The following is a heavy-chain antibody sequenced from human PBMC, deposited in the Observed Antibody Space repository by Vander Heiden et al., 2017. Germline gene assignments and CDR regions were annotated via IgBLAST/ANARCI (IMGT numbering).Heavy chain of an antibody. V-gene: IGHV3-33*01. CDR3: ARVAFGYSYGRIDY. J-gene: IGHJ4*01. CDR1: GFIFGSYG. D-gene: IGHD5-18*01. Sequence: QVQLVESGGGVVQPGRSLRLSCAASGFIFGSYGMHWVSQAPGKGLEWVAVIWYDGSNKYYADSVKGRFTISRDNSKNTLYLQMNSLRAEDTAVYYCARVAFGYSYGRIDYWGHGTLVTVSS. CDR2: IWYDGSNK.